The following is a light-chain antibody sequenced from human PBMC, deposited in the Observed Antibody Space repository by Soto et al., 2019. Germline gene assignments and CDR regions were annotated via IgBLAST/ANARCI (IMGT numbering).Light chain of an antibody. CDR2: RAS. CDR1: QSINTW. J-gene: IGKJ1*01. CDR3: QQYDTFWT. V-gene: IGKV1-5*03. Sequence: DIQMTQSPFTLSASVGDRVTITCRASQSINTWLAWFQQKPGKAPNLLIYRASRLETGVSSRFSGTGSGAQFTLTINNLQPDDFATYYCQQYDTFWTFGQGTKV.